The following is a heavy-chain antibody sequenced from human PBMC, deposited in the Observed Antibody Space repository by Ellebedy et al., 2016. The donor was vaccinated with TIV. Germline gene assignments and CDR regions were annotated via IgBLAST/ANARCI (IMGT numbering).Heavy chain of an antibody. CDR3: ARSGGLGSYIGPGGMDV. D-gene: IGHD3-10*01. J-gene: IGHJ6*02. CDR1: GYTFRSYN. Sequence: GESLKISCAASGYTFRSYNMNWVRQAPGKGLEWVASTSSDSDYRFYADSVKGRFTISRDNANNSLSLQMNSLRVEDTAVYFCARSGGLGSYIGPGGMDVWGQGTTVTVSS. CDR2: TSSDSDYR. V-gene: IGHV3-21*06.